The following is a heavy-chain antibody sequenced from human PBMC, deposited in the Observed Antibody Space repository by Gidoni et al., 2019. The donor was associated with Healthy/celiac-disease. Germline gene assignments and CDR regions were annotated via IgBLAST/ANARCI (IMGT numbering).Heavy chain of an antibody. D-gene: IGHD3-22*01. CDR1: GFTFSSYS. Sequence: EVQLVESGGGLVKPGGSLRLPCAASGFTFSSYSMNWVRQAPGKGLEWVSSISSSSSYIYYADSVKGRFTISRDNAKNSLYLQMNSLRAEDTAVYYCARGFRGSGYYLPKPFDYWGQGTLVTVSS. J-gene: IGHJ4*02. V-gene: IGHV3-21*01. CDR3: ARGFRGSGYYLPKPFDY. CDR2: ISSSSSYI.